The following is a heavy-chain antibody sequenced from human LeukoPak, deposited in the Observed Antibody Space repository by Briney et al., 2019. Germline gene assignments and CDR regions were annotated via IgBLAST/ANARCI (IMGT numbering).Heavy chain of an antibody. V-gene: IGHV4-59*08. CDR3: ARHGYCSGGSCYWDY. D-gene: IGHD2-15*01. Sequence: SETLSLTCIVSGGSISPYYWSWIRQPPGSGLEWIAYIYYSGSTSYNPSLKSRVAIFVDTSNNEVSLKLSSVTAADTAVYYCARHGYCSGGSCYWDYWGQGTLVTVSS. CDR1: GGSISPYY. CDR2: IYYSGST. J-gene: IGHJ4*02.